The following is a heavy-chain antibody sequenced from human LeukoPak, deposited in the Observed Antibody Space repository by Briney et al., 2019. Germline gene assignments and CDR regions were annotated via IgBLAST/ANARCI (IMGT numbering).Heavy chain of an antibody. D-gene: IGHD3-10*01. Sequence: PGGSLRLSCAASGFTFSSYGMHWVRQAPGKGLEWVAFIRYDGSNKYYADSVKVRFTISRDNAKNSLYLQMNSLRAEDTAVYYCARGRVGYMDVWGKGTTVTVSS. CDR3: ARGRVGYMDV. J-gene: IGHJ6*03. V-gene: IGHV3-30*02. CDR2: IRYDGSNK. CDR1: GFTFSSYG.